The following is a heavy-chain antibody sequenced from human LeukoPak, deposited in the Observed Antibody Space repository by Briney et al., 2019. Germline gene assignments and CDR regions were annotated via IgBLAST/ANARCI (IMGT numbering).Heavy chain of an antibody. D-gene: IGHD4-17*01. CDR1: GYTFTGHS. V-gene: IGHV1-2*02. CDR2: INPNSGGT. J-gene: IGHJ4*02. Sequence: ASVKVSCKASGYTFTGHSMHWVRQAPGQGLEWMGWINPNSGGTNYAQKFQGRVTMTRDTSISTAYMELSRLRSDDTAVYYCARDMTTVTTIDYWGQGTLVTVSS. CDR3: ARDMTTVTTIDY.